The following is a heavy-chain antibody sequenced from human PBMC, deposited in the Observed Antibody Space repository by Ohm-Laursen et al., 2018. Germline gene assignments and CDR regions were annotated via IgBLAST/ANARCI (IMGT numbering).Heavy chain of an antibody. CDR2: INHSGST. V-gene: IGHV4-34*01. CDR3: ARGIRITMIVVVIWFDP. D-gene: IGHD3-22*01. Sequence: GTLFLTCVVYGGSFSGYYWSWIRQPPGKGLEWIGEINHSGSTNYNPSLKSRVTISVDTSKNQFSLKLSSVTAADTAVYYCARGIRITMIVVVIWFDPWGQGTLVTVSS. J-gene: IGHJ5*02. CDR1: GGSFSGYY.